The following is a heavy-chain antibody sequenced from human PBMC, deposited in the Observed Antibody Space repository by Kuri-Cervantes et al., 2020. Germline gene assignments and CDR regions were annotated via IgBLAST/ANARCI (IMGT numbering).Heavy chain of an antibody. V-gene: IGHV3-11*01. D-gene: IGHD4-17*01. CDR3: ARDMTTVTTDACDI. Sequence: GESLKISCAASGFTFSDYYMSWIRQAPGKGLEWVSYISSSGSTIYYADSVKGRFTISRDNAKNSLYLQMNSLRAEDTAVYYCARDMTTVTTDACDIWGQGTMVTVSS. CDR2: ISSSGSTI. CDR1: GFTFSDYY. J-gene: IGHJ3*02.